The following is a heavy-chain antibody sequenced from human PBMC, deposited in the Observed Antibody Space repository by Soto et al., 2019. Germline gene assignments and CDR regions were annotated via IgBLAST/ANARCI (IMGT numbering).Heavy chain of an antibody. D-gene: IGHD2-2*01. CDR1: GFTFSSYT. CDR2: ISSSSSYI. V-gene: IGHV3-21*01. J-gene: IGHJ4*02. CDR3: ARDYLVVPHRVIDY. Sequence: GGPLRLSCAASGFTFSSYTMNWVRQAPGKGLEWVSSISSSSSYIYYADSVKGRFTISRDNSKNTLYLQMNSLRAEDTAVYYCARDYLVVPHRVIDYWGQGTLVTVSS.